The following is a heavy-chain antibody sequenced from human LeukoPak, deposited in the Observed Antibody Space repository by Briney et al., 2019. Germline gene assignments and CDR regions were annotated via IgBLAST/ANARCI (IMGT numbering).Heavy chain of an antibody. CDR2: IYYSGST. CDR1: GGSISSGGSY. V-gene: IGHV4-31*03. J-gene: IGHJ3*02. Sequence: SETLSLTCTVSGGSISSGGSYWSWIRQHPGKGLEWIGYIYYSGSTYYNPSLKSRVTISVDTSKNQFSLKLSSVTAADTAVYYCARRLIRVNYYDSSGYLRAFDIWGQGTMVTVSS. CDR3: ARRLIRVNYYDSSGYLRAFDI. D-gene: IGHD3-22*01.